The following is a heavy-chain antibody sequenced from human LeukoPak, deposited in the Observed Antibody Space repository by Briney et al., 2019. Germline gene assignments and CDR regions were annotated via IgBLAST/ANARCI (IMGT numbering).Heavy chain of an antibody. J-gene: IGHJ5*02. CDR3: ARVTCDGVTCYNWFDL. CDR1: GYSFNDYY. CDR2: INPNRCGT. Sequence: ASVKVSCKASGYSFNDYYIHWARQAPGQGLEWMGWINPNRCGTSYAQKFQGRVTMTRDTSITTAYMELSSLRSDDTAMYDCARVTCDGVTCYNWFDLWGQGTLVSVSS. V-gene: IGHV1-2*02. D-gene: IGHD4-17*01.